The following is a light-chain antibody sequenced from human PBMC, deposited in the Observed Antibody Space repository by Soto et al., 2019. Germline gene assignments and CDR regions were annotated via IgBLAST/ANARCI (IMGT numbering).Light chain of an antibody. J-gene: IGKJ2*01. CDR3: QQYDTSPPRYT. Sequence: EIVLTQSPGTLSLSPGERATLSCGASQSVSSSYSAWYQQKPGQSPRLLIYGTSNRATGIPDRFSGSGSGIDFTFTISSLEPEDFAVYYCQQYDTSPPRYTFGQVTKLEIK. CDR2: GTS. CDR1: QSVSSSY. V-gene: IGKV3-20*01.